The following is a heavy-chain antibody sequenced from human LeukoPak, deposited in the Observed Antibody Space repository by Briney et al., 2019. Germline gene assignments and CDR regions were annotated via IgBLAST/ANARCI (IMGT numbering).Heavy chain of an antibody. CDR3: ARDYRPNYYYYMDV. CDR2: ISAYNGNT. CDR1: GYTFTSYG. Sequence: ASVKVSCKASGYTFTSYGISWLRHAPGQGLEWMGWISAYNGNTNYAQKLQGRVTMTTDTSTSTAYMELRSLRSDDTAVYYCARDYRPNYYYYMDVWGKGTTVTVSS. V-gene: IGHV1-18*01. D-gene: IGHD1-14*01. J-gene: IGHJ6*03.